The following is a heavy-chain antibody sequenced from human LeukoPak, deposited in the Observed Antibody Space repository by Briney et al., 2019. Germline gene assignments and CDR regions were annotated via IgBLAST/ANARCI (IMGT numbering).Heavy chain of an antibody. CDR1: GDSVSSNSDA. Sequence: SQTLSLTCAISGDSVSSNSDAWNWIRQSPSRGLEWLGRTYYRSTWHYDYAVSVRSRITIYPDTSKNQFSLQLNSVTPEDTAVYYCARGSSSNSWYFDYWGQGTLVTVSS. V-gene: IGHV6-1*01. CDR3: ARGSSSNSWYFDY. J-gene: IGHJ4*02. D-gene: IGHD6-13*01. CDR2: TYYRSTWHY.